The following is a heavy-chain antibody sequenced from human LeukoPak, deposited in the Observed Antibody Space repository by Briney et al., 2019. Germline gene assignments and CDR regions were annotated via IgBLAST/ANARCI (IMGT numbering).Heavy chain of an antibody. Sequence: SVKVSCKASGGTFSSYAISWVRQAPGQGLEWMGRIIPILGIANYAQKFQGRVTITADKSTSTAYMELSSLRSEDTAVYYCAALEDGGNWGDAFDIWGQGTMVTVSS. D-gene: IGHD4-23*01. J-gene: IGHJ3*02. V-gene: IGHV1-69*04. CDR1: GGTFSSYA. CDR3: AALEDGGNWGDAFDI. CDR2: IIPILGIA.